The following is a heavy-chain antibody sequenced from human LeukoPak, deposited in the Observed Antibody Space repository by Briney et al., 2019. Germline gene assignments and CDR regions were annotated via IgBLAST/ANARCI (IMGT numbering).Heavy chain of an antibody. Sequence: PSETLSLTCTVSGGSISSSSYYWVWIRQPPGKGLEWIVSIYDSGSTYYNPSLNSLAIISVDTSKNQFSLKLSSVTAADTALYYCARDRGGRWGQGTLVTVSS. V-gene: IGHV4-39*07. J-gene: IGHJ4*02. CDR2: IYDSGST. CDR1: GGSISSSSYY. CDR3: ARDRGGR. D-gene: IGHD3-16*01.